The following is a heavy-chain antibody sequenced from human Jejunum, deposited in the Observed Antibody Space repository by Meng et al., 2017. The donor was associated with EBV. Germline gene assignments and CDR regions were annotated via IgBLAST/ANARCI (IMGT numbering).Heavy chain of an antibody. D-gene: IGHD3-16*02. Sequence: VEAVEAGGEGKEPGVAVRVFCKASGGTFSNYAFSWVRQAPGQGLEWMGGVIPIFATANYAQRFQGRVTITADKSTSTAYMELRSLRSEDTAVYYCARSSGGVVADYFDYWGQGTLVTVSS. CDR1: GGTFSNYA. CDR3: ARSSGGVVADYFDY. CDR2: VIPIFATA. V-gene: IGHV1-69*06. J-gene: IGHJ4*02.